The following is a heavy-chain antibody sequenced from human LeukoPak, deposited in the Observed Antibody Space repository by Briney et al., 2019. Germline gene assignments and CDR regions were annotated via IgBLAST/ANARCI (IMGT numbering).Heavy chain of an antibody. V-gene: IGHV4-59*01. Sequence: SETLSLTCTVSGGSISSYYWSWIRQPPGKGLEWIGYIYYSGSTNYNPSLKSRVTISVDTSKNQFSLKLSSVTAADTAVYYCARTMVRGVGNFDYWGQGTLATVSS. CDR1: GGSISSYY. CDR2: IYYSGST. CDR3: ARTMVRGVGNFDY. D-gene: IGHD3-10*01. J-gene: IGHJ4*02.